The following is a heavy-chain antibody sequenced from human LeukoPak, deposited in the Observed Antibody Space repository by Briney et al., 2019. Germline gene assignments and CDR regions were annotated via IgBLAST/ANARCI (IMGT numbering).Heavy chain of an antibody. J-gene: IGHJ4*02. CDR3: ARGAATGPTLGLDY. D-gene: IGHD6-13*01. CDR1: GFTVSSNY. CDR2: IYTGGTP. Sequence: GGSLRLSCVASGFTVSSNYMTWVRQAPGKGLEWVSVIYTGGTPYYADSVKGRFTISRDISKNTVYLQMNSLRVEDTGVYFCARGAATGPTLGLDYWGQGTLVTVSS. V-gene: IGHV3-53*01.